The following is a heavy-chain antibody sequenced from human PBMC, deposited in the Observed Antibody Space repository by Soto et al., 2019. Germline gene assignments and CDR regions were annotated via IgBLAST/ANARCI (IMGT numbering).Heavy chain of an antibody. V-gene: IGHV3-11*06. D-gene: IGHD3-22*01. J-gene: IGHJ4*02. CDR2: ISSSSSYT. CDR1: GFTFSDYY. Sequence: GGSLRLSCAASGFTFSDYYMSWIRQAPGKGLEWVSYISSSSSYTNYADSLKGRFTISRDNAKNSLYLQMNSLRAEDTAVYYCARSPYYDSSGYYFDYWGQGTLVTVSS. CDR3: ARSPYYDSSGYYFDY.